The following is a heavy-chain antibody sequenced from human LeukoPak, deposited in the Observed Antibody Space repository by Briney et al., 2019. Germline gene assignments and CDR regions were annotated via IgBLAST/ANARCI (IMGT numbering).Heavy chain of an antibody. CDR1: GFTFSSYS. CDR2: ISSSSSYI. Sequence: GGSLRLPCAASGFTFSSYSMNWVRQAPGKGLEWVSSISSSSSYIYYADSVKGRFTNYRDNAKNSLYLQMNSLRAEDTAVYYCARALDTAMVPFAYRGQGTLVTVSS. CDR3: ARALDTAMVPFAY. D-gene: IGHD5-18*01. V-gene: IGHV3-21*01. J-gene: IGHJ4*02.